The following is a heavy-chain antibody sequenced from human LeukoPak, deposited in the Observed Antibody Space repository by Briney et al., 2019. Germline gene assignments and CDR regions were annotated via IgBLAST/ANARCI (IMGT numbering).Heavy chain of an antibody. CDR3: ARTSNPFGDYGLFFY. D-gene: IGHD4-17*01. CDR1: GFTFSSYA. Sequence: GGSLRLSCAASGFTFSSYAMSWVRQAPGKGLEWVSAISGSGGSTYYADSVKGRFTISRDNSKNTLYLQMNSLRAEDTAVYYCARTSNPFGDYGLFFYRGQGTLVTVSS. J-gene: IGHJ4*02. V-gene: IGHV3-23*01. CDR2: ISGSGGST.